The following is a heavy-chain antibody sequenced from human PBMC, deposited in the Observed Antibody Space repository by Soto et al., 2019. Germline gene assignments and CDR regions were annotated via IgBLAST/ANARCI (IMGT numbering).Heavy chain of an antibody. CDR2: ISYDGSNK. J-gene: IGHJ6*02. CDR1: GFTFTSYA. Sequence: QVQLVESGGGVVQPERYLRLSCAASGFTFTSYAMHWVRQAPGKGLEWVAVISYDGSNKYYADSVKGRFTISRDNSKNTQYLQMNSLRAEDTAVYYCAKDHFGSGYYGMNVWGQGTTVTVSS. V-gene: IGHV3-30*18. D-gene: IGHD3-10*01. CDR3: AKDHFGSGYYGMNV.